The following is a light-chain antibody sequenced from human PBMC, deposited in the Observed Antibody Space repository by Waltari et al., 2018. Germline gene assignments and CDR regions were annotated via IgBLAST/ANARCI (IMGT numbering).Light chain of an antibody. CDR2: DAS. Sequence: EIVLTQSPATLSLSPGERATLSCRASQSVRGYLAWYQQRPGQAPRLLIFDASNRATGTPARFSGRGSGTDFTLTISSLEPEDFAVYYCQQRYIWPPITFGQGTRLDIK. J-gene: IGKJ5*01. CDR1: QSVRGY. CDR3: QQRYIWPPIT. V-gene: IGKV3-11*01.